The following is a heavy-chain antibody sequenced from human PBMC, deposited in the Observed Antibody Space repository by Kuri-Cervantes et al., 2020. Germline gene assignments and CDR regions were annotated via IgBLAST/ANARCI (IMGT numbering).Heavy chain of an antibody. V-gene: IGHV3-7*04. Sequence: GGSLRLSCAASGFIFSNSWMRWVRQAPGKGLEWVAQISQDGSQIYYVDSVKGRFAISRDNAKNSLYLQMNSLRVEDTAVYYRAKDDSWSLDYWGQGTLVTVSS. CDR3: AKDDSWSLDY. D-gene: IGHD2-15*01. CDR1: GFIFSNSW. CDR2: ISQDGSQI. J-gene: IGHJ4*02.